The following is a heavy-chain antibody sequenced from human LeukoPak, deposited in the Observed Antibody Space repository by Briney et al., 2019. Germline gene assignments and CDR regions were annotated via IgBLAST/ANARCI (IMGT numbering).Heavy chain of an antibody. CDR2: VHLSGRT. CDR3: AREGGPYRPLDY. J-gene: IGHJ4*02. CDR1: GGSISSTNW. Sequence: SETLSLTCGVSGGSISSTNWWTWVRQPPGEGLEWIGEVHLSGRTNYNPSLESRVTMSVDMSENHISLKLTSVTAADTAVYYCAREGGPYRPLDYSGQGTLVTDSS. V-gene: IGHV4-4*02.